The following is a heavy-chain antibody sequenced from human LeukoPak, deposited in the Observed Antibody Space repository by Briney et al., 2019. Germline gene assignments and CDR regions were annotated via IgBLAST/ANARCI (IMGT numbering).Heavy chain of an antibody. Sequence: PGGSLRLSCSASGFTFTAYTMNCVRQAPGKGPEWVSYIDYGGSVTHYADSVKGRFTISRDNAENSLYLQMNSLRVEDTAVYYCTRDLEYWSQGVQVTVSS. J-gene: IGHJ4*02. V-gene: IGHV3-48*01. CDR3: TRDLEY. CDR2: IDYGGSVT. CDR1: GFTFTAYT.